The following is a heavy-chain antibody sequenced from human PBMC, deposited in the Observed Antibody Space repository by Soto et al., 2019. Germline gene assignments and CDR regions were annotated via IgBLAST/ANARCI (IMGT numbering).Heavy chain of an antibody. CDR2: ISSSGDTI. CDR3: ARDWAYYDSSGYYGGYFDY. Sequence: GGSLRLSCAASRFTFSDYYMSWIRQAPGKGLEWVSYISSSGDTIYYADSVKGRFTISRDNAQKSLYLQMNSLRAEDTAVYYCARDWAYYDSSGYYGGYFDYRGQRTLVTVSS. CDR1: RFTFSDYY. V-gene: IGHV3-11*01. D-gene: IGHD3-22*01. J-gene: IGHJ4*02.